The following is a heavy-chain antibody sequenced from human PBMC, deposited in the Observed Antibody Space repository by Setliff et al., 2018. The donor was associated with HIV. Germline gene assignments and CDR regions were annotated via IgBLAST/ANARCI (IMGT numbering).Heavy chain of an antibody. CDR2: ISAYNGNT. CDR3: ARDYYGSGSYFILDY. Sequence: ASVTVSCKASGYTFTSYGMSWVRQAPGQGLEWMGWISAYNGNTHYAQKLQGRVTMTTDTSTSTAYMELRSLRSDDTAVYYCARDYYGSGSYFILDYWGPGTLVTVSS. J-gene: IGHJ4*02. V-gene: IGHV1-18*01. D-gene: IGHD3-10*01. CDR1: GYTFTSYG.